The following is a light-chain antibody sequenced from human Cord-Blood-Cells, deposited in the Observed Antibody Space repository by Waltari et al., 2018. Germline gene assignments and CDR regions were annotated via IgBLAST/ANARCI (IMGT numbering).Light chain of an antibody. J-gene: IGKJ2*03. V-gene: IGKV4-1*01. CDR3: QQYYSTPYS. CDR1: KSGLYSSNNKNY. CDR2: WAA. Sequence: IVMSPSPASLAVSLGGRATINCQPCKSGLYSSNNKNYLAWYQQKPGRPPELLIYWAATRESGVPDRFSGSGSVTDFTLTISSLQAEDVAVYYCQQYYSTPYSFGQGTKLEIK.